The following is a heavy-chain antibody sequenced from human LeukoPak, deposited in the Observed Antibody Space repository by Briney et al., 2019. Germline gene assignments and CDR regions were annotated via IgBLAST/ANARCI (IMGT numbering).Heavy chain of an antibody. Sequence: ASVKVSCKASGYTFTVYYMHWVRQAPGQGLEWMGWINPNSGGTNYAQKFQGRVTMTRDTSISTAYMELSRLRSDDTAVYYCARVGPEIRFLEWLYYFDYWGQGTLVTASS. CDR1: GYTFTVYY. CDR3: ARVGPEIRFLEWLYYFDY. J-gene: IGHJ4*02. CDR2: INPNSGGT. D-gene: IGHD3-3*01. V-gene: IGHV1-2*02.